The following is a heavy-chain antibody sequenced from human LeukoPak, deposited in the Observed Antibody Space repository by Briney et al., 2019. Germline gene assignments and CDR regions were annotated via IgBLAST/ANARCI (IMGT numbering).Heavy chain of an antibody. V-gene: IGHV3-30*18. Sequence: GGSLRLSCAASGFTFSSYGMSWVRQAPGKGPEWLAVISYNGSTKYYADSVMGRFTISRDNSKNTLFLQMNSLRAEDTAVYYCAKEFNAYTSGWYYDFWGQGTLVTVSS. D-gene: IGHD6-19*01. J-gene: IGHJ4*02. CDR1: GFTFSSYG. CDR2: ISYNGSTK. CDR3: AKEFNAYTSGWYYDF.